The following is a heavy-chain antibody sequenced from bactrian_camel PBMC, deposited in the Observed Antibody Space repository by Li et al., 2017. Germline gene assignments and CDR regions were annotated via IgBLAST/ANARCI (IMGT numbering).Heavy chain of an antibody. CDR1: GFYNKDSY. V-gene: IGHV3-2*01. CDR2: IYSSAGYNT. J-gene: IGHJ4*01. CDR3: AAGEAYWSNGYSYLPHFTY. Sequence: VQLVESGGGLVQPGGFLRLSCVTSGFYNKDSYVTWVRQAPGRGLEWVSSIYSSAGYNTHYADAVKGRFTISRDNGVNTVYLQMDSLKSEDSALYYCAAGEAYWSNGYSYLPHFTYWGQGTQVTVS. D-gene: IGHD8*01.